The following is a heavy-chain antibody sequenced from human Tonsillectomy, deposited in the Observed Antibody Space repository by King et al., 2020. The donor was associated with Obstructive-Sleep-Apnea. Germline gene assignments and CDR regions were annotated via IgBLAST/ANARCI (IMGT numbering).Heavy chain of an antibody. D-gene: IGHD3-22*01. Sequence: ITLKESGPTLVKPTQTLTLTCTFSGFSLSTSGVGVGWIRQPPGKALEWLALIYWYDGKRYSPSLKSRLTNTKDTSKNQVVLTMTNMDPVDTATYYCAHRQEVYYDTSGFDYWGQGTLVTVSS. CDR3: AHRQEVYYDTSGFDY. J-gene: IGHJ4*02. V-gene: IGHV2-5*01. CDR2: IYWYDGK. CDR1: GFSLSTSGVG.